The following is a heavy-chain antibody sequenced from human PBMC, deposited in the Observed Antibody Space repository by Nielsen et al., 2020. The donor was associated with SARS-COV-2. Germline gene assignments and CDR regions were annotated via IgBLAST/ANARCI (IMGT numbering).Heavy chain of an antibody. J-gene: IGHJ5*02. CDR1: GGTFSSYA. Sequence: SVKVSCKASGGTFSSYAISWVRQAPGQGLEWMGGIFPIFGTANYAQKFQGRVTITADESTSTAYMELSSLRSEDTAVYYCARTPLGIAVAGRYDWFDPWGQGTLVTVSS. CDR2: IFPIFGTA. V-gene: IGHV1-69*13. D-gene: IGHD6-19*01. CDR3: ARTPLGIAVAGRYDWFDP.